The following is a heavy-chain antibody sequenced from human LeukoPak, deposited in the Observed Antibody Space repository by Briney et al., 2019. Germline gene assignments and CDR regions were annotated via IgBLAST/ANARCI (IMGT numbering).Heavy chain of an antibody. Sequence: SETLSLACTVSGGSVSNSNYYCGWVRQPPGKGLEWIGSIYYSGSTYYNPSLKSRVTISVDTSKNQFSLKLSSVTAADTAVYYCARQRGYCSGGSCYGMFDYWGQGTLVTVSS. CDR3: ARQRGYCSGGSCYGMFDY. V-gene: IGHV4-39*01. D-gene: IGHD2-15*01. CDR1: GGSVSNSNYY. J-gene: IGHJ4*02. CDR2: IYYSGST.